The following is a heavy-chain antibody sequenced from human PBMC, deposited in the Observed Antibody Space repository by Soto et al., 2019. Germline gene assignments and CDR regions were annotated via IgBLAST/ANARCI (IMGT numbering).Heavy chain of an antibody. CDR2: ISGSGTST. Sequence: GGSLRLSCAASGFILSSSAMSWVRQAPGKGLEWVSAISGSGTSTYYADSVKGRFTISGDNSKNTVYLQMNSLRAEDTAVYYCAKGPTIFGVVITFEYYYGMDVWGQGTTVTVSS. J-gene: IGHJ6*02. CDR1: GFILSSSA. V-gene: IGHV3-23*01. D-gene: IGHD3-3*01. CDR3: AKGPTIFGVVITFEYYYGMDV.